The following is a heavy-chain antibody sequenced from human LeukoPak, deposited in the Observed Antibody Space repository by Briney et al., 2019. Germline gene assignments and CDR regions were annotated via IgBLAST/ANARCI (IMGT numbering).Heavy chain of an antibody. CDR2: IKQDGSEK. J-gene: IGHJ5*02. CDR3: ARQWIQLWRGHWFDH. V-gene: IGHV3-7*01. Sequence: GGSLRLSCAASGFTFSSYWMSWVRQAPGKGLEWVANIKQDGSEKYYVDSVKGRFTISRDNAKNSLYLQMNSLRAEDTAVYYCARQWIQLWRGHWFDHWGQGTLVTVSS. CDR1: GFTFSSYW. D-gene: IGHD5-18*01.